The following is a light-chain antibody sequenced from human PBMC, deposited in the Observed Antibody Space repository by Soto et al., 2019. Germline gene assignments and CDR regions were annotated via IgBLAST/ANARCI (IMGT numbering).Light chain of an antibody. CDR1: TSDVGSYNL. V-gene: IGLV2-23*01. Sequence: QSVLTQPASVSGSPGQSITISCTGTTSDVGSYNLVSWYQQYPGKAPKLIIHEDSKRPSGVSNRFSGSKSGNTASLTISGLQAEDDADYYCSSSTNSVLFGGGTKLTVL. J-gene: IGLJ3*02. CDR3: SSSTNSVL. CDR2: EDS.